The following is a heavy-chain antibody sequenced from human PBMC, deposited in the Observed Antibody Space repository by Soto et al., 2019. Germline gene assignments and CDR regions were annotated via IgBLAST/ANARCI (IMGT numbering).Heavy chain of an antibody. J-gene: IGHJ3*02. Sequence: GGSLRLSXATSKFTFSSYWMHWVRQGPGKGLVWVSRINSDGSNTDYADSVKGRFTISRDNAKNTLYLQMNSLRAEDTAVYYCASWVGYCSGSTCSDAFDIWGQGTMVTVSS. CDR2: INSDGSNT. V-gene: IGHV3-74*01. CDR3: ASWVGYCSGSTCSDAFDI. CDR1: KFTFSSYW. D-gene: IGHD2-15*01.